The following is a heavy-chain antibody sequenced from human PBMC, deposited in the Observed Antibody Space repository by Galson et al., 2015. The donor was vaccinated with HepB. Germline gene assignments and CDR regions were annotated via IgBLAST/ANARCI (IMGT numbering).Heavy chain of an antibody. CDR1: GYTFTGYY. J-gene: IGHJ1*01. D-gene: IGHD3-10*01. Sequence: SVKVSCKASGYTFTGYYMHWVRQAPGQGLEWMGRINPNSGGTNYAQKFQGRVTMTRDTSISTACMELSRLRSDDTAVYYCARDRYGFGGLLDFTDWGQGTLVTVSS. V-gene: IGHV1-2*06. CDR2: INPNSGGT. CDR3: ARDRYGFGGLLDFTD.